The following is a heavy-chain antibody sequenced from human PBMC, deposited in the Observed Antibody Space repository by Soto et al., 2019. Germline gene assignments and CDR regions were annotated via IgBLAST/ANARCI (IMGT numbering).Heavy chain of an antibody. CDR2: IVSGSDYT. V-gene: IGHV3-11*06. J-gene: IGHJ4*02. D-gene: IGHD6-13*01. CDR1: GFTFSDYY. Sequence: PGGSLRLSCVASGFTFSDYYMTWIRQAPGKGLEWVSYIVSGSDYTNYADSVKGRFTISRDNAKNSLFLEMNNLRVDDTAIYFCARLRASTWYLGGYLDYWGLGTLVTVSS. CDR3: ARLRASTWYLGGYLDY.